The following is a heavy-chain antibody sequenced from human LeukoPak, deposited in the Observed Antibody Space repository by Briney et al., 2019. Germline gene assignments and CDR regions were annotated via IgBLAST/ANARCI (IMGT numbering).Heavy chain of an antibody. CDR1: VYTFASFG. D-gene: IGHD2-15*01. Sequence: EASVKVSRKDSVYTFASFGISWVRAAPGQGLEWMGWIRAYNGNTNYAQNFQDRVTMTTDTSTSTAYMELRSLRSDDTAVYYCARDIVMVVGSFYYGMDFWGQGTTVTVS. CDR2: IRAYNGNT. CDR3: ARDIVMVVGSFYYGMDF. V-gene: IGHV1-18*01. J-gene: IGHJ6*02.